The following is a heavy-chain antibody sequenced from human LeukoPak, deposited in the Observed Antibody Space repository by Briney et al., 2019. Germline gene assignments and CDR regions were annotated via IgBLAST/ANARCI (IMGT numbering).Heavy chain of an antibody. CDR3: ATGSAVQGVIHYYCYMDV. CDR2: FDPEDGET. CDR1: GYTLTELS. D-gene: IGHD3-16*02. V-gene: IGHV1-24*01. Sequence: GASVKVSCKVSGYTLTELSMHWVRQAPGKGLEWMGGFDPEDGETSYAQKFQGRVTMTEDTSTDTAYMELSSLRSEDTAVYYCATGSAVQGVIHYYCYMDVWGKGTTVTVSS. J-gene: IGHJ6*03.